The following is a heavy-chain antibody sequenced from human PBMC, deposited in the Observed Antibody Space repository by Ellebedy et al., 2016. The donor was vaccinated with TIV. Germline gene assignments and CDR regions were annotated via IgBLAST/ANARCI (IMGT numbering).Heavy chain of an antibody. CDR2: ISSSGVSS. D-gene: IGHD3-22*01. CDR3: AKLDSSGYYYGRLDY. J-gene: IGHJ4*02. CDR1: GFTFRNFA. V-gene: IGHV3-23*01. Sequence: GESLKISCAASGFTFRNFAMTWVRQAPGKGLEWVSSISSSGVSSDYADSVRGRVTISRDNSNSTLYLQMDSLRADDSAEYYCAKLDSSGYYYGRLDYWGQGTLVTVSS.